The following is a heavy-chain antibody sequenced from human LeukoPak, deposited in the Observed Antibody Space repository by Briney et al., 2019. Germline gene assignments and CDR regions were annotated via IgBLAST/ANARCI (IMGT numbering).Heavy chain of an antibody. Sequence: ASVKVSCKASGYTFTGYYMHWVRQAPGQRFEWMGWINAGNSHTKYSQNFQGRISITRDSSASTVYMELSSLTSEDTAIYYCARGIWSARTVDYYLDYWGQGALVTVSS. J-gene: IGHJ4*02. V-gene: IGHV1-3*01. D-gene: IGHD2-21*01. CDR3: ARGIWSARTVDYYLDY. CDR1: GYTFTGYY. CDR2: INAGNSHT.